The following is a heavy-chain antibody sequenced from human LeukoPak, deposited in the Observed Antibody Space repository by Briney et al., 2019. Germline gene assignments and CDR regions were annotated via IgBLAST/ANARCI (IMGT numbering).Heavy chain of an antibody. CDR1: GFTFSSSW. V-gene: IGHV3-7*01. J-gene: IGHJ4*02. CDR3: EREGPFDY. Sequence: PGGSLRLSCAASGFTFSSSWMSWVRQAPGKGLEWVANIKQDGSEKYYVDSVKGRFTISRDNAKNSLYLQMNSLRTDDTAVYYCEREGPFDYWGQGTLVTVSS. CDR2: IKQDGSEK.